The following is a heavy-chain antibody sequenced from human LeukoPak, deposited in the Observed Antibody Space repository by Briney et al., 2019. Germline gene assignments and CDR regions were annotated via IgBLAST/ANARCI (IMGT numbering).Heavy chain of an antibody. V-gene: IGHV3-23*01. D-gene: IGHD6-13*01. CDR1: GFTFSNYA. CDR2: ISATGIST. J-gene: IGHJ4*01. CDR3: AKDLGYSSSWPQYGGH. Sequence: GGSLRLSCAASGFTFSNYAMAWVRQLPGKGLEWVSAISATGISTFFADSVKGRFTISRDNSKNTLFLQMNSLRAEDAAVYYCAKDLGYSSSWPQYGGHWGQEPWSPSPQ.